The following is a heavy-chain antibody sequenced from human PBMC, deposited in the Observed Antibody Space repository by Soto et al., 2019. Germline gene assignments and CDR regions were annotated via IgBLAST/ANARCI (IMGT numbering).Heavy chain of an antibody. V-gene: IGHV2-5*02. D-gene: IGHD2-2*03. Sequence: QITVKKSGPTLVQPTQNLTLTCTVSVVSLSTTEEGVGWFRQPPGKALEWLALIYWDDDKRYRPSPKTRHTITKDTSKNEVVLTRTNVDPEDTATYYCAVGSCSVADCVPNPYFDTWGQGSLVSVSS. CDR1: VVSLSTTEEG. CDR2: IYWDDDK. J-gene: IGHJ5*02. CDR3: AVGSCSVADCVPNPYFDT.